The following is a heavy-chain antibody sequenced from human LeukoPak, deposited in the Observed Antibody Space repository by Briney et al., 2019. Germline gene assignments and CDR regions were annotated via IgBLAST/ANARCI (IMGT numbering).Heavy chain of an antibody. D-gene: IGHD3-3*01. V-gene: IGHV3-7*01. CDR1: GFTFSSYW. Sequence: GGSLRLSCAASGFTFSSYWMTWVRQAPGQGLEWVANINEDGSERNYVDSVKGRFTISRDNAKNSLYLQMNSLRGDDTAVYYCARDRPITVSGVVILPWGQGTLVTVSS. J-gene: IGHJ5*02. CDR2: INEDGSER. CDR3: ARDRPITVSGVVILP.